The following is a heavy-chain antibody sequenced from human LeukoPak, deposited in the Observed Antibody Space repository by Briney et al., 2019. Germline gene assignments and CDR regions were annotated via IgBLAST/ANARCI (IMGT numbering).Heavy chain of an antibody. CDR3: ARAAGDSPPYYYYMDV. V-gene: IGHV4-59*01. J-gene: IGHJ6*03. D-gene: IGHD3-10*01. CDR2: INYSGST. Sequence: SETLSLTCTVSGGSINSYFWSWIRQPPGKGLEWIGYINYSGSTNYSPSLKSRVTISVDTSKNQFSLKLSSVTAADTAVYYCARAAGDSPPYYYYMDVWGKGTTVTVSS. CDR1: GGSINSYF.